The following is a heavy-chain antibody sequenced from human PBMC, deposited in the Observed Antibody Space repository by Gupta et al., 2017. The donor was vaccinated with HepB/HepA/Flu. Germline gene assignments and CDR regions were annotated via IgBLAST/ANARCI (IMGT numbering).Heavy chain of an antibody. Sequence: EVQLVQSGAEVKKPGATVKISCKVSGYTFTDYYMHWVQQAPGKGLEWMGLVDPEDGETIYAEKFQGRVTITADTSTDTAYMELSSLRSEDTAVYYCATGGHCSGGSCYNPYYYYMDAWGKGTTVTVSS. CDR2: VDPEDGET. J-gene: IGHJ6*03. V-gene: IGHV1-69-2*01. D-gene: IGHD2-15*01. CDR3: ATGGHCSGGSCYNPYYYYMDA. CDR1: GYTFTDYY.